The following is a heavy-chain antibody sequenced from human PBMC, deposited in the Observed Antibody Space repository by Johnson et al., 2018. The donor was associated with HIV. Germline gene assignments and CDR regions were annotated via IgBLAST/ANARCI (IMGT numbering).Heavy chain of an antibody. CDR1: GFTFSDYY. V-gene: IGHV3-66*01. Sequence: VQLVESGGGLVKPGGSLRLSCVASGFTFSDYYMSWIRQAPGKGLEWISLIYRGGSTYYADSVKGRFTISRDNSKNTLYLQMNSLRAEDTAVYYCAKDWGIAAAGTDAVDIWGQGTMVTVSS. CDR3: AKDWGIAAAGTDAVDI. D-gene: IGHD6-13*01. J-gene: IGHJ3*02. CDR2: IYRGGST.